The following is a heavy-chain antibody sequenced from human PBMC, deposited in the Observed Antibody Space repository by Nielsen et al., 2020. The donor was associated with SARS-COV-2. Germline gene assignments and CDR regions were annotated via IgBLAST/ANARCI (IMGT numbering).Heavy chain of an antibody. CDR1: GYNYVTYW. Sequence: GESLKISCEGFGYNYVTYWIAWVRQVPGKGLEWMGIIYPDDSDTRYSPSFQGQVTFSADASINTAYLHWNSLKASDTAMYYCARLGSSESRPESFDYWGQGILVTVSS. J-gene: IGHJ4*02. V-gene: IGHV5-51*01. D-gene: IGHD6-19*01. CDR3: ARLGSSESRPESFDY. CDR2: IYPDDSDT.